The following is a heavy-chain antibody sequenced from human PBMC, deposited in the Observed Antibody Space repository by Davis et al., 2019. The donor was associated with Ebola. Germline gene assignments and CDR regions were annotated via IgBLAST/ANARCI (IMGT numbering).Heavy chain of an antibody. CDR1: NGPIKSYY. CDR3: ARDGGNYVLWGLDV. J-gene: IGHJ6*02. Sequence: MPSETLSLTCTVSNGPIKSYYWSWIRQPPGRTLEWLGYIYHTGTTNYNPSLKSRLSISLDTSKNQFSLKLTSVTAADTAVYYCARDGGNYVLWGLDVWGQGITVTVSS. D-gene: IGHD4-11*01. CDR2: IYHTGTT. V-gene: IGHV4-59*01.